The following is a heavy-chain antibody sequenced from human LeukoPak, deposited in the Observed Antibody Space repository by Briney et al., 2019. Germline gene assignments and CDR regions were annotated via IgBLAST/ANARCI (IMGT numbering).Heavy chain of an antibody. J-gene: IGHJ4*02. CDR2: ISYDGSNK. Sequence: GGSLRLSCAASGFTFSSYGMHWVRQAPGKGLEWVAVISYDGSNKYYADSVKGRFTISRHNSKNTLYLQMNSLRAEDTAVYYCGGNYWGQGTRVTVSS. CDR1: GFTFSSYG. V-gene: IGHV3-30*03. CDR3: GGNY.